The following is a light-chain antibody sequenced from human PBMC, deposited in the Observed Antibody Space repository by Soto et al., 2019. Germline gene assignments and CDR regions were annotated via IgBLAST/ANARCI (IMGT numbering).Light chain of an antibody. CDR3: QHYNSYSEA. Sequence: IQMTPSPSSLAASVVDPVTVTCRASQSVSGWLAWYQQKPGEAPKLLIYDASALPRGVPSRFSGSGSGTKFTLTISSLQPDDFATYYCQHYNSYSEAFGQGTKVDIK. J-gene: IGKJ1*01. CDR1: QSVSGW. V-gene: IGKV1-5*01. CDR2: DAS.